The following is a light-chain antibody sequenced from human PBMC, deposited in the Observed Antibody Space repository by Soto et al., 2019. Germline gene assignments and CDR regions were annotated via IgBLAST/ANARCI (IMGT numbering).Light chain of an antibody. V-gene: IGKV3-11*01. CDR2: GAS. J-gene: IGKJ1*01. Sequence: EIVLTQSPATLSLSPGERATLSCWASQSVSNSLAWFQQRPGQAPRLLLYGASDRATGIPARFSGNGSGTDFTLTISSLEPEDFAVYYCQQRAKWPRTFGQGTKVEIK. CDR1: QSVSNS. CDR3: QQRAKWPRT.